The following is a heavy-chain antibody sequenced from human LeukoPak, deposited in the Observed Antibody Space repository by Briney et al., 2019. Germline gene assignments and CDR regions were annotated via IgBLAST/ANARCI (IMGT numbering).Heavy chain of an antibody. CDR1: GFAFSDHY. J-gene: IGHJ4*02. CDR2: SKSKTDGGTT. CDR3: TTVSYVGGY. D-gene: IGHD3-10*02. Sequence: GGSLRLSCAVSGFAFSDHYMDWVRQAPGEGLEWVGRSKSKTDGGTTDYAAPVKGRFTISRDESKNMLYLQMNSLKIEDTAVYYCTTVSYVGGYWGQGTLVTVSS. V-gene: IGHV3-15*01.